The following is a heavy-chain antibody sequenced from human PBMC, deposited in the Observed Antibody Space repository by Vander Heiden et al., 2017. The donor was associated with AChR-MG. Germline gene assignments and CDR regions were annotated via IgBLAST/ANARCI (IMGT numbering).Heavy chain of an antibody. CDR3: ARVGDVLTGYYPYYFDS. Sequence: QVHLQESGPGLVQPSETLSLPCPVSSGPIRSHFWRWVRQPPGKGLEWIGQIYYSGSSTYNPSLKSRVTISVDTSKNQFSLKLSSVTAADTALYYCARVGDVLTGYYPYYFDSWGQGTLVTVSS. D-gene: IGHD3-9*01. J-gene: IGHJ4*02. CDR2: IYYSGSS. CDR1: SGPIRSHF. V-gene: IGHV4-59*11.